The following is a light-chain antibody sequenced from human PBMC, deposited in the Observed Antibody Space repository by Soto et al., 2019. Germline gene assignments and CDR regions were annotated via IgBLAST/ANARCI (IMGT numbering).Light chain of an antibody. J-gene: IGKJ2*01. CDR1: QSVNSN. Sequence: EIVMTQSPATLSVSPGERATLSCRASQSVNSNLAWYQQKPGQAPSLLIYGASTRATGGPARFSGSGSGTEFTLPLRSLQSEDFAVYYCQQYNNWPPYTFGQGTKLEIK. CDR2: GAS. V-gene: IGKV3-15*01. CDR3: QQYNNWPPYT.